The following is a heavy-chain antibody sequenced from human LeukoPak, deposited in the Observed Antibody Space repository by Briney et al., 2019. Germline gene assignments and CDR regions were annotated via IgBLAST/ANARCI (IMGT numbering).Heavy chain of an antibody. J-gene: IGHJ4*02. CDR1: GYTLTELS. V-gene: IGHV1-24*01. D-gene: IGHD3-10*01. CDR2: FDPEDGET. Sequence: ASVKVSCTVSGYTLTELSMHWVRQAPGKGLEWMGGFDPEDGETIYAQKFQGRVTMTEDTSTDTAYMELSSLRSKDTAVYYCATDYYGSGSYYSGIDYWGQGTLVTVSS. CDR3: ATDYYGSGSYYSGIDY.